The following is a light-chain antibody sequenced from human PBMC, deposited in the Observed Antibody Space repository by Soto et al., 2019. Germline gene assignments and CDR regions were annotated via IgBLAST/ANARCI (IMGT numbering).Light chain of an antibody. J-gene: IGLJ2*01. CDR1: SSNIGTNY. V-gene: IGLV1-51*01. CDR2: DND. Sequence: QSVLTQPPSVSAAPAQKVTISCSGSSSNIGTNYVSWYQQLPGAAPKLLIYDNDKRPSGIPDRFSGSRSGTSATLGITGLQTGDEADYYCGTWDSSLSAGVFGGGTQLTVL. CDR3: GTWDSSLSAGV.